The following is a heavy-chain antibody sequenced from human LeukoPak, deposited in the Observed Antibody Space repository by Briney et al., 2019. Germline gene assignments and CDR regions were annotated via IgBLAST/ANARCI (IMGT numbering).Heavy chain of an antibody. CDR3: AREERRLYGNPDH. V-gene: IGHV3-11*01. CDR2: IDKSGTNI. Sequence: AGTLSLSSAASGFIFSDQYMGWIRQAPGKGLEWVSYIDKSGTNIDYAHSVKGRFTVSRDNTRNSLFLQMNSLSAEDTAVYFCAREERRLYGNPDHWGQGTLVTVSS. D-gene: IGHD2/OR15-2a*01. CDR1: GFIFSDQY. J-gene: IGHJ4*02.